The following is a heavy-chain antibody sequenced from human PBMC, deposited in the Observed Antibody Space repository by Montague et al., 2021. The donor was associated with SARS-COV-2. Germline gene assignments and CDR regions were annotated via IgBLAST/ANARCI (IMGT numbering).Heavy chain of an antibody. CDR1: GASINDYY. J-gene: IGHJ4*02. V-gene: IGHV4-59*01. CDR3: ARRAAGGLFYFDY. D-gene: IGHD6-13*01. CDR2: VYTAVRT. Sequence: SETLPLTCNVSGASINDYYWNWLRQSPGKRLEWIGYVYTAVRTSYNPSLKGRVTISLDTSKNQISLKLTSMTAADAAVYFCARRAAGGLFYFDYWGLGTLVSVSS.